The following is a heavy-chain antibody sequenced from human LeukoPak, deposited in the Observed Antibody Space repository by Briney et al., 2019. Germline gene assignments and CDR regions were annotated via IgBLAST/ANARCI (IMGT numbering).Heavy chain of an antibody. V-gene: IGHV3-73*01. D-gene: IGHD5-24*01. J-gene: IGHJ4*02. CDR2: IRNKANSYAT. CDR3: TRLVEMAKGGFDY. Sequence: GGSLRLSCAASGFTFSGSAIHWVRQASGKGLEWVGRIRNKANSYATAYAASVKGRFTISRDDSENTAYLQMNSLKTEDTAVYYCTRLVEMAKGGFDYWGQGTLVTVSS. CDR1: GFTFSGSA.